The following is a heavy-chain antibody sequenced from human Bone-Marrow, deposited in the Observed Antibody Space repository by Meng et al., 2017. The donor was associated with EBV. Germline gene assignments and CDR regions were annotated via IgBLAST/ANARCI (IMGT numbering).Heavy chain of an antibody. V-gene: IGHV1-69*01. J-gene: IGHJ4*02. Sequence: VQVGQSGAEVKKPGDSVKVSCWTSGCTFKNDAVSWVRQAPGQGLEWMGGLIPMSGATHYAQKFQGRVTITADESTSTHYMDLSSLRSDDTAMYYCASESGRGFTPDYWGQGTLVTVSS. CDR1: GCTFKNDA. CDR3: ASESGRGFTPDY. D-gene: IGHD3-10*01. CDR2: LIPMSGAT.